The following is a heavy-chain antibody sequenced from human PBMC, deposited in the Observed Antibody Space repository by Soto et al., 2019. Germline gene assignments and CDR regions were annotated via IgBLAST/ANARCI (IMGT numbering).Heavy chain of an antibody. CDR1: GDSISSGGYS. V-gene: IGHV4-30-2*01. Sequence: SETLSLTCAVSGDSISSGGYSWSWIRQPPGKGLEWLGYIYHSGSIYYNPSLKSRVTISVDRSKSQFSPKLSSVTAADTAVYYCARVPDRWGQGTQVTVSS. CDR2: IYHSGSI. J-gene: IGHJ5*02. D-gene: IGHD2-2*01. CDR3: ARVPDR.